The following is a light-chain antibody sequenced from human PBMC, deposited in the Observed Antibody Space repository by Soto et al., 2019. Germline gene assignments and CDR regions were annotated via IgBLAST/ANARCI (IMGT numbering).Light chain of an antibody. V-gene: IGLV8-61*01. CDR1: SGSVSANYY. Sequence: QTVVTQEASLSVSPGTTVTLTCGLSSGSVSANYYPSWYQQTPGQAPRTLIYNTNTRSSGVPDRFSGSILGNKAALTITGAQADNESDYYCVLYMGSGIWVFGGRTQLTVL. CDR2: NTN. CDR3: VLYMGSGIWV. J-gene: IGLJ3*02.